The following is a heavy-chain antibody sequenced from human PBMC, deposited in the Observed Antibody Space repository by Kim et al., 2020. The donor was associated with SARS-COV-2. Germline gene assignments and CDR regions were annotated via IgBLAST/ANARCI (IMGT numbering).Heavy chain of an antibody. CDR2: T. Sequence: TYCNPSLKSRVTISVDTSKIQFSLKLSSVTASDTAVYYCARDQLLRGFDYWGQGILVTVSS. J-gene: IGHJ4*02. D-gene: IGHD4-17*01. V-gene: IGHV4-31*02. CDR3: ARDQLLRGFDY.